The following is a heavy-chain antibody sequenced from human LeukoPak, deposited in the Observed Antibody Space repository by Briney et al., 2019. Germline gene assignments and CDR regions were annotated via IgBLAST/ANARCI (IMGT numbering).Heavy chain of an antibody. CDR2: ITGSGDST. J-gene: IGHJ4*02. CDR1: GFRFGDFW. CDR3: AKAYPPDVSMVRGDY. D-gene: IGHD3-10*01. V-gene: IGHV3-23*01. Sequence: GGSLRLSCVVSGFRFGDFWMSWVRQAAGKGLEWVSAITGSGDSTYYADSVKGRFTISRDNSKNTLYLQMNSLGAEDTAVYYCAKAYPPDVSMVRGDYWGQGTLVTVSS.